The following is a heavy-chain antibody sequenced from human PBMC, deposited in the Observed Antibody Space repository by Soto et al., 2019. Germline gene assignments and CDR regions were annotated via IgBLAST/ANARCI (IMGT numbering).Heavy chain of an antibody. Sequence: GGSLRLSCAASGFPFSSYAMTWVRQAPGKGLEWVSSISGSGSSTYSADSVKGRFTVSRDNSKNTQYLQMDSLRVEDTAVYFCEKGIDPVVTSKGIDYWGQGTLVTVSS. CDR2: ISGSGSST. D-gene: IGHD1-26*01. CDR3: EKGIDPVVTSKGIDY. V-gene: IGHV3-23*01. J-gene: IGHJ4*02. CDR1: GFPFSSYA.